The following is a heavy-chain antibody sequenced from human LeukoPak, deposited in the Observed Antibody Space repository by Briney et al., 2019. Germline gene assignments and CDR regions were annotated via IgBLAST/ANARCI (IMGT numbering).Heavy chain of an antibody. CDR1: GYTFTGYY. V-gene: IGHV1-2*02. CDR2: INPNSGGT. Sequence: ASVKVSCKASGYTFTGYYMHWVQQAPGQGLEWMGWINPNSGGTNYAQKFQGRVTMTRDTSISTAYMELSRLRSDDTAVYYCARDVGMITFGGVIAPTPRLGYWGQGTLVTVSS. J-gene: IGHJ4*02. D-gene: IGHD3-16*02. CDR3: ARDVGMITFGGVIAPTPRLGY.